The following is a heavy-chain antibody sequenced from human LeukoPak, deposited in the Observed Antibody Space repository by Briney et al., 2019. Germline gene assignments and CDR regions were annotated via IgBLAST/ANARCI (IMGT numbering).Heavy chain of an antibody. Sequence: GGSLRLSCAASGFTFSAYWMTWVRQAPGKGLEWVTIINEAWSLKYYVDSVKGRFTISRDNTKNSLYLQMSTLRVEDTAVYYCARVGKNGWDFDHWGQGTLVTVSS. CDR2: INEAWSLK. CDR3: ARVGKNGWDFDH. V-gene: IGHV3-7*01. CDR1: GFTFSAYW. D-gene: IGHD6-19*01. J-gene: IGHJ4*02.